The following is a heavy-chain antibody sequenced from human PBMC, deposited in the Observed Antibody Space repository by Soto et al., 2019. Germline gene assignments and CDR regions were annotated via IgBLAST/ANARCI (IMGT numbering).Heavy chain of an antibody. CDR1: GGSISSSSYY. V-gene: IGHV4-39*01. CDR2: IYYSGST. Sequence: SETLSLTCTVSGGSISSSSYYWGWIRQPPGKGLEWIGSIYYSGSTYYTPSLKSRVTISVDTSKNQFSLKLSSVTAADTAVYYCARLGTKPPTTFDYWGQGTLVTVSS. D-gene: IGHD1-1*01. J-gene: IGHJ4*02. CDR3: ARLGTKPPTTFDY.